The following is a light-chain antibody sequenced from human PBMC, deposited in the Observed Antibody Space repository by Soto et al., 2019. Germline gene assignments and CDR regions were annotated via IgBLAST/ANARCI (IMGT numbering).Light chain of an antibody. V-gene: IGLV1-40*01. CDR2: GNN. Sequence: QSVLTQPPSVSGAPGQRVTISCTGSSSNIGANYDVHWYQHRPGTAPKLLIFGNNNRPSGVSDRFSGSKSGNTASLTISGVRPEDEADYYCCSYTDIALDVVFGGGTKLTVL. J-gene: IGLJ2*01. CDR1: SSNIGANYD. CDR3: CSYTDIALDVV.